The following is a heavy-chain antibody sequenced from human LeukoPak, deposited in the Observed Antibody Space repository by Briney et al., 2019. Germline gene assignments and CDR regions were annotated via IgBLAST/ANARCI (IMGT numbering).Heavy chain of an antibody. CDR1: GYIFINYY. Sequence: ASVKVSCKASGYIFINYYLHWVRQAPGQGLAWMGQINPNTGSTNCAQMFQGRVTMTADTSTNTVYMELNSLTSDDTAVYYCARDLSGWGNSVYWGQGTLVTVSS. V-gene: IGHV1-46*01. D-gene: IGHD5/OR15-5a*01. J-gene: IGHJ4*02. CDR3: ARDLSGWGNSVY. CDR2: INPNTGST.